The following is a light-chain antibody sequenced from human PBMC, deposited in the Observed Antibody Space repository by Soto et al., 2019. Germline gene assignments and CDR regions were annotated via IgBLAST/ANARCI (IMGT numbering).Light chain of an antibody. CDR3: QSYDSSTPVV. CDR2: EDN. V-gene: IGLV6-57*03. J-gene: IGLJ2*01. Sequence: NFMLTQPHSVSESPGKTVTISCTRSSGSIASNYVQWYQQRPGSAPTTVIYEDNQRPSGVPDRFSGSIDSYSNSASLTISGLKTEDEADYYCQSYDSSTPVVFGGGTKLTVL. CDR1: SGSIASNY.